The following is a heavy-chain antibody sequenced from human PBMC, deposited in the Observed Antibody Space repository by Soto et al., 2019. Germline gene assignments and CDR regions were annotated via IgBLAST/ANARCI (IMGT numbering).Heavy chain of an antibody. CDR2: ISAYSGNT. Sequence: QVQLVQSGAEVKKPGASVKVSCKASGYTFTSYAFNWVRQAPGQGLEWMGWISAYSGNTNYAQKFQGRVTMTTDTSASMAYMELRSLRSDDTAFYYCARDQTVIDCWVQGTLVSVSS. CDR1: GYTFTSYA. CDR3: ARDQTVIDC. D-gene: IGHD4-17*01. V-gene: IGHV1-18*04. J-gene: IGHJ4*02.